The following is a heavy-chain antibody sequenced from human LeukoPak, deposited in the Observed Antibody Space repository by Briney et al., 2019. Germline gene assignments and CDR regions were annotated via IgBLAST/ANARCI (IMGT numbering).Heavy chain of an antibody. V-gene: IGHV3-33*01. CDR1: GFTSSSYG. CDR3: AREVAPLYFHYGMDV. CDR2: TWYDGRNN. Sequence: PGKSLRLSCAASGFTSSSYGMHWVRQAPGKGLEWVAVTWYDGRNNYYAASVKGRFTISRDDSKTTVYLLMNSLRAEDTAVYYCAREVAPLYFHYGMDVWGEGTTVTVSS. D-gene: IGHD2-21*01. J-gene: IGHJ6*01.